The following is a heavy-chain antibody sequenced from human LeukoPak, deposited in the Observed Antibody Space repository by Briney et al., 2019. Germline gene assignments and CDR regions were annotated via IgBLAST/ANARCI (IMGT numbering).Heavy chain of an antibody. J-gene: IGHJ3*02. CDR2: ISYDGRTT. CDR1: GFTAGSSA. D-gene: IGHD5-18*01. V-gene: IGHV3-30*04. CDR3: ARVAYIERWLSGAFDI. Sequence: PGRSLRLSCAASGFTAGSSAVHWGRQARGNRLELGAVISYDGRTTYYADSVKRRFTISRDNSKNPLYLQMRSLRAQDTALSYCARVAYIERWLSGAFDIWGQGTMVTVSP.